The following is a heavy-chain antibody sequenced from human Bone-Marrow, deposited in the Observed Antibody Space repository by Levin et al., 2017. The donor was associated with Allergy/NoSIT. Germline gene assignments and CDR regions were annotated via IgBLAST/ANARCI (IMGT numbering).Heavy chain of an antibody. CDR2: IYYSGRT. CDR3: AKEGSRTVANFFFFDS. CDR1: GGSINSGSFY. J-gene: IGHJ4*02. D-gene: IGHD4-23*01. Sequence: PSETLSLTCTVSGGSINSGSFYWGWIRQPPGKGLEWIGSIYYSGRTYNNPSLQSRVSMSVDPSKNQFSLQLNSVTAADTAVYYCAKEGSRTVANFFFFDSWGQGTLVTVSS. V-gene: IGHV4-39*07.